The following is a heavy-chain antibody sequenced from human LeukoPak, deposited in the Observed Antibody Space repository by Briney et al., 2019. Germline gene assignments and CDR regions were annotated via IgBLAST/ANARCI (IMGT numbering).Heavy chain of an antibody. V-gene: IGHV3-15*01. Sequence: GGSLRLSCAASGFTFSNAWMSWVRQAPGKGLEWVGRIKSKTDGGTTDYAAPVKGRFTISRDDSKNTLYLQMNSLKTEDTAVYYCTTDHLAYCGGDCYSGRYWGQGTLVTVSS. CDR2: IKSKTDGGTT. D-gene: IGHD2-21*02. CDR1: GFTFSNAW. J-gene: IGHJ4*02. CDR3: TTDHLAYCGGDCYSGRY.